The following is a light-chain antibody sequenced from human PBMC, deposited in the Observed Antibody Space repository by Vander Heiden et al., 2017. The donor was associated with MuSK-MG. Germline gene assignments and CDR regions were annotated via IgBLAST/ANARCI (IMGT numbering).Light chain of an antibody. V-gene: IGKV3-11*01. CDR3: QQLSLWPPGAR. Sequence: EIVLTQSPVTLSLSPGERATLSCRASQNINTYLAWYQQKPGQAPRLLIFDASIRATCIQARFRGSGYGTHFILTNSSLAPEDFAVYFCQQLSLWPPGARFGPGTKVEIK. J-gene: IGKJ1*01. CDR1: QNINTY. CDR2: DAS.